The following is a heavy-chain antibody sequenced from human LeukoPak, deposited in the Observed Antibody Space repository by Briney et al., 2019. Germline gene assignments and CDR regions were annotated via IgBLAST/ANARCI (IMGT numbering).Heavy chain of an antibody. CDR1: GFTFDDYA. CDR3: ARDLRVGATKNAFDI. J-gene: IGHJ3*02. V-gene: IGHV3-23*01. CDR2: IVGSSGST. Sequence: GRSLRLSCAASGFTFDDYAMHWVRQAPGKGLEWVSAIVGSSGSTYYADSVKGRFTISRDNSKNTLYLQMNSLRAEDTAVYYCARDLRVGATKNAFDIWGQGTMVTVSS. D-gene: IGHD1-26*01.